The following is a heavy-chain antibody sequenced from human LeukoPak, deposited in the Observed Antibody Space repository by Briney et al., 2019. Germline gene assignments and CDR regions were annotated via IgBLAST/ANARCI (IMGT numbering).Heavy chain of an antibody. J-gene: IGHJ4*02. V-gene: IGHV3-23*01. CDR3: ARLVVIDY. Sequence: PGRSLRLSCAASGFTFSSYGMHWVRQAPGKGLEWVSAISGSGGSTYYADSVKGRFTISRDNSKNTLYLQMNSLRAEDTAVYYCARLVVIDYWGQGTLVTVSS. CDR2: ISGSGGST. CDR1: GFTFSSYG. D-gene: IGHD3-22*01.